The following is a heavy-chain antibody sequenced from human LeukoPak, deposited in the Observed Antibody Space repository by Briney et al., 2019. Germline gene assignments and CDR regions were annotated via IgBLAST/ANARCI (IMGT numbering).Heavy chain of an antibody. CDR3: ARGGYCSSTSCYVDSFDY. J-gene: IGHJ4*02. D-gene: IGHD2-2*01. V-gene: IGHV3-48*03. Sequence: GGSLRLSCAPSGFTFSSYGMNWVRQAPGKGLEWVSYISSSGSTIYYADSVKVRFTISRDNAKNSLYLQMNSLRAEDTALYYCARGGYCSSTSCYVDSFDYWGQGTLVTVSS. CDR1: GFTFSSYG. CDR2: ISSSGSTI.